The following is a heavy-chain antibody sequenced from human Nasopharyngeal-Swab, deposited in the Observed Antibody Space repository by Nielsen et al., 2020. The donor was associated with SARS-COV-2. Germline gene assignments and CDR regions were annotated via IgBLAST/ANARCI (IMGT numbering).Heavy chain of an antibody. Sequence: ASVKVSCKASCYTFTSYGIIWVLQAPGQALEWMGWISPYNGNTNYAQKLQGRVTMTTDTSTSTAYMELRSLRSDDTAVYYCARDEEYYGSGRRGMDVWGQGTTVTVSS. D-gene: IGHD3-10*01. CDR1: CYTFTSYG. J-gene: IGHJ6*02. CDR3: ARDEEYYGSGRRGMDV. V-gene: IGHV1-18*01. CDR2: ISPYNGNT.